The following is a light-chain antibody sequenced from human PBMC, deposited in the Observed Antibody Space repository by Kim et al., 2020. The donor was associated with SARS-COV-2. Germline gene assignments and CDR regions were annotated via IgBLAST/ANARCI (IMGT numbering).Light chain of an antibody. CDR2: AAS. CDR1: QGISSY. V-gene: IGKV1-8*01. CDR3: QQYYNYPS. J-gene: IGKJ4*01. Sequence: AIRMTQSPSSLSASTGDRVTITCRASQGISSYLAWYQQKPGKAPKLLIYAASTLQSGVPSRFSGSGSGTDFTLTISCLQSEDFATYYCQQYYNYPSFGGGTKVEIK.